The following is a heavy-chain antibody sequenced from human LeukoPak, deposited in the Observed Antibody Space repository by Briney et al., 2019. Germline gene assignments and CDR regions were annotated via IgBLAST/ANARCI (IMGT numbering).Heavy chain of an antibody. Sequence: SETLSLTCTVSGGSISSYYWSWIRQPPGKGLEWIGYIYYSGSTNYNPSLKSRVTISVDTSKNQFSLKLSSVTAADTAVYYCAREASFGSGSYWRYWGQGTLVTVSS. CDR2: IYYSGST. J-gene: IGHJ4*02. CDR1: GGSISSYY. V-gene: IGHV4-59*01. D-gene: IGHD3-10*01. CDR3: AREASFGSGSYWRY.